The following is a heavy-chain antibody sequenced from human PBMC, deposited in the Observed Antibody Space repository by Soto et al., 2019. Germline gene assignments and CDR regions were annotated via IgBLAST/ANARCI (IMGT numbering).Heavy chain of an antibody. CDR2: ISSSGSTI. J-gene: IGHJ6*02. CDR3: ARGIVHYDFWSGYYYYYYGMDV. CDR1: GFTFSSYE. V-gene: IGHV3-48*03. Sequence: GGSLRLSCAASGFTFSSYEMNWVRQAPGKWLEWVSYISSSGSTIYYADSVKGRFTISRDNAKNSLYLQMNSLRAEDTAVYYCARGIVHYDFWSGYYYYYYGMDVWGQGXTVTVYS. D-gene: IGHD3-3*01.